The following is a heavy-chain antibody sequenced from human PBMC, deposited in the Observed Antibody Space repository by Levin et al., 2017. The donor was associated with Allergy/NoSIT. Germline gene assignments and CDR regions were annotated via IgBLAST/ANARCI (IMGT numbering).Heavy chain of an antibody. J-gene: IGHJ6*02. Sequence: SQTLSLTCTVSGGSISSYYWSWIRQPPGKGLEWIGYIYYSGSTNYNPSLKSRVTISVDTSKNQFSLKLSSVTAADTAVYYCARHGVVERLSSYYYYYGMDVWGQGTTVTVSS. D-gene: IGHD1-1*01. CDR2: IYYSGST. CDR1: GGSISSYY. V-gene: IGHV4-59*08. CDR3: ARHGVVERLSSYYYYYGMDV.